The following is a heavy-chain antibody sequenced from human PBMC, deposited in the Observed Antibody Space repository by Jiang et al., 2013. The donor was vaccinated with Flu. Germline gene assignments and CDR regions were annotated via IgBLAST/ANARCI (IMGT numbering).Heavy chain of an antibody. CDR3: AKAYSTSWSGAFDV. Sequence: VQLVESGGGLVQPGRSLRLSCAASGFTFHEYGMHWVRQAPGKGLEWVSGISWNSGTIGYADSVKGRFTISRDNANNSLYLRLNSLRPEDTAFYYCAKAYSTSWSGAFDVWAKGQWSPSLQ. V-gene: IGHV3-9*01. CDR2: ISWNSGTI. J-gene: IGHJ3*01. CDR1: GFTFHEYG. D-gene: IGHD6-13*01.